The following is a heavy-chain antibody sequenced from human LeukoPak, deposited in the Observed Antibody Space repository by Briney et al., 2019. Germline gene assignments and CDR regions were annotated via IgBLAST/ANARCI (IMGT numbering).Heavy chain of an antibody. J-gene: IGHJ4*02. V-gene: IGHV3-23*01. CDR1: GFTFSSYA. CDR3: VRITYDDEGDY. Sequence: GGSLRLSCAASGFTFSSYAMSWVRQAPGKGLEWVSAISGSGGSTYYADSVKGRFTISRDNSKNTLYLQMNSLRAEDTAVYYCVRITYDDEGDYWGQGTLVTVSS. D-gene: IGHD3-16*01. CDR2: ISGSGGST.